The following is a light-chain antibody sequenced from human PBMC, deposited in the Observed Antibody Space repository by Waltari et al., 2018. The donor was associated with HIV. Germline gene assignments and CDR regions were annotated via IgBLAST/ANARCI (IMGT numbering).Light chain of an antibody. CDR3: SSFTSSNTYV. Sequence: QSALTQPASVSGSPGQSITISCTGTNSDVGGYNYVSWYQHHPGKAPKLMIYEVSNRPSGVSNRFSGSKSGNTASLTISGLQTEDEADYYCSSFTSSNTYVFGTGTKVTVL. V-gene: IGLV2-14*01. CDR1: NSDVGGYNY. CDR2: EVS. J-gene: IGLJ1*01.